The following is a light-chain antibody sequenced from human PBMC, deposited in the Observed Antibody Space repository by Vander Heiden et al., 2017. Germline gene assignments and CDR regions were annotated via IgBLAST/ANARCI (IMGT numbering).Light chain of an antibody. CDR3: SAWDSSLSAVV. CDR1: SNNVRNQG. J-gene: IGLJ2*01. CDR2: RNN. V-gene: IGLV10-54*04. Sequence: QAGLTQPPSVSKGLRQTATPTCTGNSNNVRNQGAAWLQQHQGHPPKLLSYRNNNRPSGISERFSASRSGNTASLTITGLQPEDEADYYCSAWDSSLSAVVFGGGTKLTVL.